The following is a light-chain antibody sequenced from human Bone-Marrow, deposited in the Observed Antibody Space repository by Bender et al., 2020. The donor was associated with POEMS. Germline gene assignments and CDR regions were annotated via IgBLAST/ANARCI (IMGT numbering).Light chain of an antibody. Sequence: SYVLTQPPSVSVAPGQTARITCGGNTIGSYSVHWYQQKPGQAPVLVVYDDNDRPSGIPERFSGSNSGNTATLTISRVEAGDEADFYCQVWDSSSDHIVFGGGTKLTVL. J-gene: IGLJ2*01. CDR1: TIGSYS. CDR2: DDN. CDR3: QVWDSSSDHIV. V-gene: IGLV3-21*02.